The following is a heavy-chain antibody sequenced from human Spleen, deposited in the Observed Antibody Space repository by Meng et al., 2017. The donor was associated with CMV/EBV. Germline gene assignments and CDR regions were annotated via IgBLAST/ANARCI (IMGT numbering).Heavy chain of an antibody. CDR2: IKPIDGST. D-gene: IGHD3-22*01. J-gene: IGHJ4*02. V-gene: IGHV1-46*01. Sequence: SCKASGYTFTNNYIHWVRLAPGQGLEWMGIIKPIDGSTTYAQKFQGRVTMTRDTSTRTVYMELSSLRSDDTAVYYCARGGSSGYSFDYWGQGTLVTVSS. CDR3: ARGGSSGYSFDY. CDR1: GYTFTNNY.